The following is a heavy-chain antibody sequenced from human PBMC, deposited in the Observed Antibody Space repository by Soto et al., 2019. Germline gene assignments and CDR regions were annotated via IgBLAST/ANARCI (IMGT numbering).Heavy chain of an antibody. J-gene: IGHJ4*02. CDR3: ARGRASGSYYLLDY. CDR1: GNTFTSYD. D-gene: IGHD3-10*01. V-gene: IGHV1-8*01. CDR2: INPNSGNI. Sequence: GASVKVSCKASGNTFTSYDINWVRQATGHGLEWMGWINPNSGNIGYAQKFQGRVTMTRDTAIGTAYMEVSRLRSDDTAVYYCARGRASGSYYLLDYWGQGTLVTVSS.